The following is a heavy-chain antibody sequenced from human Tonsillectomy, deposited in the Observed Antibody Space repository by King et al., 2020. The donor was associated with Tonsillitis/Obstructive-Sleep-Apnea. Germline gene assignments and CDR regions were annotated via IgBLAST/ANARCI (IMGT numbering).Heavy chain of an antibody. D-gene: IGHD3/OR15-3a*01. CDR3: ARGGTLDWGDY. J-gene: IGHJ4*02. CDR1: GFTFSSYG. CDR2: IWYDGSNK. Sequence: VQLVESGGGVVQPGRSLRLSCAASGFTFSSYGMHWVRQAPGKGLEWVAVIWYDGSNKYYADSVKGRFTISRENSKNTLYLQMNSLRAEDTAVYYCARGGTLDWGDYWGQGTLVTVSS. V-gene: IGHV3-33*01.